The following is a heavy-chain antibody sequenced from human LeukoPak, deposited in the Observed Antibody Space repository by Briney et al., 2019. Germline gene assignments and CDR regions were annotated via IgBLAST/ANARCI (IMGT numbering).Heavy chain of an antibody. CDR1: GYSISSGYY. J-gene: IGHJ5*02. V-gene: IGHV4-38-2*01. CDR3: ARGGPASWFDP. CDR2: NYNSGSN. D-gene: IGHD2-15*01. Sequence: SETLSLTCAVSGYSISSGYYWGWIRQPGGEGLGWIGSNYNSGSNYYKPPLKSRVTISVDTSKNQFSLELSSVTAADTAVYYCARGGPASWFDPWGQGTLVTVSS.